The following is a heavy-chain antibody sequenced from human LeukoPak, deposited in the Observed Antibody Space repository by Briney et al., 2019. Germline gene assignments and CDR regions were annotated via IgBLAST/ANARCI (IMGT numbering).Heavy chain of an antibody. CDR3: ARTRGYSYGISDY. CDR1: GGSFSGYY. Sequence: SETLSLTCAVYGGSFSGYYWSWIRQPPGKGLEWIGEINHSGSTNYNPSLKSRVTISVDTSMNQFSLKLSSVTAADTAVYYCARTRGYSYGISDYWGQGTLVTVSS. V-gene: IGHV4-34*01. J-gene: IGHJ4*02. CDR2: INHSGST. D-gene: IGHD5-18*01.